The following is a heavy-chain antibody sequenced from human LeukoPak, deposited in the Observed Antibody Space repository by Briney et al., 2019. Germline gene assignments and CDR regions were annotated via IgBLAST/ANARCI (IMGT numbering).Heavy chain of an antibody. CDR2: INHSGST. D-gene: IGHD6-19*01. J-gene: IGHJ3*02. V-gene: IGHV4-34*01. CDR1: GGSFSASY. Sequence: SESLSLTCAVYGGSFSASYWSWIRQPPGKGLEWIGEINHSGSTNYNPSPKSRVTISVDTSKNQFSLRLSSVTATDTAVYYCARHERGSSGWYPDAFDIWGQGTMVTVSS. CDR3: ARHERGSSGWYPDAFDI.